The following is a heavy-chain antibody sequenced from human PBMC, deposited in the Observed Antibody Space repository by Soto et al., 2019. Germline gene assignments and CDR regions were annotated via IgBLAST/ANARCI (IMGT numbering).Heavy chain of an antibody. D-gene: IGHD5-12*01. CDR2: IIPIFGTA. CDR1: GGTFSSYA. Sequence: QVQLMQSGAEVKKPGSSVKVSCKASGGTFSSYAISWVRQAPGQGLEWMGGIIPIFGTANYAQKFQGRVTITADESTSTAYMELSSLRSEDTAVYYCARGGPNVAMATITDWYFDLWGRGTLVTVSS. CDR3: ARGGPNVAMATITDWYFDL. V-gene: IGHV1-69*12. J-gene: IGHJ2*01.